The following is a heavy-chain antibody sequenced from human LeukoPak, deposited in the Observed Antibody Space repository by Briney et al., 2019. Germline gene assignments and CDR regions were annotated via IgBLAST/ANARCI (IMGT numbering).Heavy chain of an antibody. D-gene: IGHD6-25*01. CDR2: IWYDGSNK. Sequence: GGSLRLSCAASGFIFSGYGIHWVRQAPGKGLEWVAVIWYDGSNKYYADSVKGRFTISRDNSKNTLSLQMNSLRAEDTAVYYCAKRISGSVWFYYGLDVWGQGTTVTVSS. V-gene: IGHV3-33*06. CDR1: GFIFSGYG. CDR3: AKRISGSVWFYYGLDV. J-gene: IGHJ6*02.